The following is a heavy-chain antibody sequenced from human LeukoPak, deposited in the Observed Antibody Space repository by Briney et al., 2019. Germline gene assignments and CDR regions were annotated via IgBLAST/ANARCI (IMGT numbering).Heavy chain of an antibody. D-gene: IGHD1-26*01. Sequence: SETLSLTCTVSGYSISSGYYWGWIRQPPGKGLEWIGSIYHSGSTYYNPSLKSRVTISVDTSKNQFSLKLSSVTAADTAVYYCARLVYKWELLDYWGQGTLVTVSS. CDR3: ARLVYKWELLDY. J-gene: IGHJ4*02. V-gene: IGHV4-38-2*02. CDR2: IYHSGST. CDR1: GYSISSGYY.